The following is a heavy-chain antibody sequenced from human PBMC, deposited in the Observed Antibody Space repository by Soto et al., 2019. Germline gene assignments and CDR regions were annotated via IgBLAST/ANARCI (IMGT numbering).Heavy chain of an antibody. CDR1: GYTFTGYY. J-gene: IGHJ4*02. CDR3: ARGSPRMGALPTY. D-gene: IGHD1-26*01. Sequence: QVQLVQSGDEVKKSGASLKVSCKASGYTFTGYYIHWVRQAPGQGLEWMGWINPKSGDTNYAQKFQGWFSMTRDTSITTAYMEVSRLKSDDTAVYYCARGSPRMGALPTYWGQGTLVTVSS. CDR2: INPKSGDT. V-gene: IGHV1-2*04.